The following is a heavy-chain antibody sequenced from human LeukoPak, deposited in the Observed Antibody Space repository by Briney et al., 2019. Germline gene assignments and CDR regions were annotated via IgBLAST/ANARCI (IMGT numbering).Heavy chain of an antibody. Sequence: GGSLRLSCVASGNYWMHWVRQAPGKGLVWVSHINSDGSWTSYADSVKGRFTISKDNAKNTVYLQMNSLRAEDTAVYYCVSFYETYWGRGTLVAVSS. D-gene: IGHD2/OR15-2a*01. CDR1: GNYW. V-gene: IGHV3-74*01. CDR3: VSFYETY. CDR2: INSDGSWT. J-gene: IGHJ4*02.